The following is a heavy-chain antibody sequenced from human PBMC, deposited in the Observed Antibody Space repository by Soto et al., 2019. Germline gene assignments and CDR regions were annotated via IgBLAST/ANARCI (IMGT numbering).Heavy chain of an antibody. CDR3: ARGRTTMRVSCSSRGGKWFEP. CDR2: IYNSGST. D-gene: IGHD3-22*01. Sequence: TLSFTCSVSGGSISSTGYYWVWIRLPPGKGREWIGSIYNSGSTYYNPSLKGRVTISVDTSKTLFSLRLSSVTAADTAVSYCARGRTTMRVSCSSRGGKWFEPWAQRTLVTVSS. CDR1: GGSISSTGYY. V-gene: IGHV4-39*01. J-gene: IGHJ5*02.